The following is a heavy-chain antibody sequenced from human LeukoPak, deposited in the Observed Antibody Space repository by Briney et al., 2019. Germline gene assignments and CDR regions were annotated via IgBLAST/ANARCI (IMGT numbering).Heavy chain of an antibody. D-gene: IGHD3-22*01. CDR2: IYTSGST. CDR1: GGSISSGSYY. V-gene: IGHV4-61*02. J-gene: IGHJ4*02. CDR3: ARVKTEGIYYYDSSGYYYFDY. Sequence: SQTLCLTCTVSGGSISSGSYYWSWIRQPAGKGLEWIGRIYTSGSTNYNPSLKSRVTISVDTSKNQFSLKLSSVTAADTAVYYCARVKTEGIYYYDSSGYYYFDYWGQGTLVTVSS.